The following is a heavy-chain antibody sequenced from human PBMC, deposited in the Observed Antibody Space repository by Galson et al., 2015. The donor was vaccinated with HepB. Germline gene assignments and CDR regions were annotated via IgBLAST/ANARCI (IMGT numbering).Heavy chain of an antibody. CDR1: GFTFSSYS. CDR3: ARVMAGTPSGPIDY. D-gene: IGHD6-19*01. J-gene: IGHJ4*02. CDR2: ISSSSSYI. V-gene: IGHV3-21*01. Sequence: SLRLSCAASGFTFSSYSMNWVRQAPGKGLEWVSSISSSSSYIYYADSVKGRFTISRDNAKNSLYLQMNSLRAEDTAVYYCARVMAGTPSGPIDYWGQGTLVTVSS.